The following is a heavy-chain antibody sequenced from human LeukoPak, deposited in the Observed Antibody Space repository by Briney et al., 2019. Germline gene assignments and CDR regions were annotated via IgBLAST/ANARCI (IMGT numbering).Heavy chain of an antibody. Sequence: ASVNVSCKVSGYTLTGYYLHCVRRAAGPGLEWLGWINPNSCGTHYAQKFQARVAMTSDTSIRTAYMELSRLMSDDTAVDCFATDVSPDIIVGPADIPWCWFAPWGQGTLVTVSS. J-gene: IGHJ5*02. V-gene: IGHV1-2*02. CDR3: ATDVSPDIIVGPADIPWCWFAP. CDR1: GYTLTGYY. D-gene: IGHD2-2*01. CDR2: INPNSCGT.